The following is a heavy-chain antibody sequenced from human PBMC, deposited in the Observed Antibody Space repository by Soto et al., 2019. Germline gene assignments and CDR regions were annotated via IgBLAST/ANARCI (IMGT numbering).Heavy chain of an antibody. J-gene: IGHJ6*02. D-gene: IGHD4-4*01. CDR1: GYTFTSYG. Sequence: ASVKVSCKASGYTFTSYGISWVRQAPGQGLEWMGWISAYNGNTNYAQKLQGRVTMTTDTSTSTAYMELRSLRSDDTAVYYCATTVTAYYYYGMDVWGQGTTVTVSS. CDR3: ATTVTAYYYYGMDV. CDR2: ISAYNGNT. V-gene: IGHV1-18*04.